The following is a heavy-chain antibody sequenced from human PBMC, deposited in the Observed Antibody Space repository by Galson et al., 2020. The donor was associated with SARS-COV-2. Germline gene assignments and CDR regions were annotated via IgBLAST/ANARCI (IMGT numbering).Heavy chain of an antibody. V-gene: IGHV4-31*03. CDR3: ARRSPSCYYDSSGYYLDALGS. CDR1: GGSISSGGYY. Sequence: SETLSLTCTVSGGSISSGGYYWSWIRQHPGKGLEWIGYIYYSGSTYYNPSLKSRVTISVDTSKNQFSLKLSSVTAADTAVYYCARRSPSCYYDSSGYYLDALGSWGQGTMVTVSS. J-gene: IGHJ3*02. D-gene: IGHD3-22*01. CDR2: IYYSGST.